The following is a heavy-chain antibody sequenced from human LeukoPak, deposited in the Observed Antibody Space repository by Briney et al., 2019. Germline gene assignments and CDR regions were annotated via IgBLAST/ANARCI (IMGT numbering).Heavy chain of an antibody. CDR1: GGSISNGGYY. D-gene: IGHD4-17*01. CDR3: ARASRGTMTTYNWFDP. Sequence: SETLSLTCTVSGGSISNGGYYWTWIRQHPGRGLEWIGYIYYSGSTYYNPSLKSRVTISVDTSKNQFSLKLSSVTAADTAVFYCARASRGTMTTYNWFDPWGQGTLVTVSS. J-gene: IGHJ5*02. V-gene: IGHV4-31*03. CDR2: IYYSGST.